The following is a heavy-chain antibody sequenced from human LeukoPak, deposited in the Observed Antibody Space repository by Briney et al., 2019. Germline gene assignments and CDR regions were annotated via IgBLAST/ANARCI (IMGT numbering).Heavy chain of an antibody. J-gene: IGHJ4*02. CDR3: AREQSGSYYFDY. CDR2: IIPIFGTA. D-gene: IGHD1-26*01. CDR1: GGTFSSYA. Sequence: ASVKVSCKASGGTFSSYAISWVRQAPGQGLEWMGGIIPIFGTANYAQKFQGRVTITADESTSTAYMELSRLRSDDTAVYYCAREQSGSYYFDYWGQGTLVTVSS. V-gene: IGHV1-69*13.